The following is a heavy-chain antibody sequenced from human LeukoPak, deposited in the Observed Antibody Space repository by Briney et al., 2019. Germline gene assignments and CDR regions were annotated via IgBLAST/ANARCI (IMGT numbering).Heavy chain of an antibody. Sequence: GGSLRLSCAASGFTFSSYWMSWVRQAPGKGLEWVSAISGSGGSTYYADSVKGRFTISRDNSKNTLYLQMNSLRAEDTAVYYCAKPEDRYSSGWYGPDYWGQGTLVTVSS. CDR2: ISGSGGST. CDR3: AKPEDRYSSGWYGPDY. D-gene: IGHD6-19*01. CDR1: GFTFSSYW. J-gene: IGHJ4*02. V-gene: IGHV3-23*01.